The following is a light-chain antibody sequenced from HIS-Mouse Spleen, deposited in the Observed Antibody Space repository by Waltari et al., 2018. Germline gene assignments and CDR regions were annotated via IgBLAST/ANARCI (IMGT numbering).Light chain of an antibody. CDR1: SSDVGGYNY. V-gene: IGLV2-11*01. CDR2: DVS. Sequence: QSALTQPRPVSGSPGQSVTISCTGTSSDVGGYNYVSWYQQHPGKAPKLVIYDVSTRPPWVPDSFAGSQSGNTASLTITGLEAGGEADYCGCSYAGSSTSWVFGGGTKLTVL. CDR3: CSYAGSSTSWV. J-gene: IGLJ3*02.